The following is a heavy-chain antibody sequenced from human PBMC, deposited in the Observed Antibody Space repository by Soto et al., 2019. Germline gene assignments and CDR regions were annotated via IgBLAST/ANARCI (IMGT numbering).Heavy chain of an antibody. D-gene: IGHD3-22*01. V-gene: IGHV1-69*13. J-gene: IGHJ4*02. CDR1: GYSFTSYA. Sequence: SVKVSCKASGYSFTSYAIYWVRQAPGQGLEWMGGIIPIFGTANYAQKFQGRVTITADESTSTAYMELSSLRSEDTAVYYCAADYYDTSGYYFAYWGQGTLVTVSS. CDR2: IIPIFGTA. CDR3: AADYYDTSGYYFAY.